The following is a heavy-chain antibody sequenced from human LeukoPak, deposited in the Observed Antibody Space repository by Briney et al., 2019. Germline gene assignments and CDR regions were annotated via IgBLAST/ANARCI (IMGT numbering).Heavy chain of an antibody. CDR2: IKQDGSEK. J-gene: IGHJ4*02. D-gene: IGHD1-1*01. CDR3: ARDAWKDRYFDY. CDR1: GFTFSSYW. V-gene: IGHV3-7*01. Sequence: TGGSLRLSCAASGFTFSSYWMSWVRQAPGKGLEWVGNIKQDGSEKYYVDSVKGRFTISRDNAKNSLCLQMNSLRAEDTAVYYCARDAWKDRYFDYWGQGTLVTVSS.